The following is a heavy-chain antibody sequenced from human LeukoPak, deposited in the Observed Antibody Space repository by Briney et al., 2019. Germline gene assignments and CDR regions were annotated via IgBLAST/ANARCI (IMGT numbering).Heavy chain of an antibody. V-gene: IGHV5-51*01. CDR2: IYPGDSDT. J-gene: IGHJ6*02. D-gene: IGHD3-9*01. Sequence: GESLKISCKGSGYSFTSYWIGWVRQMPGKGLEWMGIIYPGDSDTRYSPSFQGQVTISADKSISTAYLQWSSLKASDTAMYYCARLGYYDILTGIGPTDLNYYYYYGMDVWGQGTTVTVSS. CDR1: GYSFTSYW. CDR3: ARLGYYDILTGIGPTDLNYYYYYGMDV.